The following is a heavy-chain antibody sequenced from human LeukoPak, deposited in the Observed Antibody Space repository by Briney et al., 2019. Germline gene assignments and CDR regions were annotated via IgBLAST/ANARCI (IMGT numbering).Heavy chain of an antibody. V-gene: IGHV3-48*01. CDR2: ISSSSTI. CDR1: GFTFSSYS. J-gene: IGHJ4*02. Sequence: GGSLRLSCAASGFTFSSYSMNWVRQAPGKGLEWVSYISSSSTIYYADSVKGRFTISRDNAKNSLYLQMNSLRAEDTAVYYCARVLRYFDWLSPPDYWGQRTLVTVSS. D-gene: IGHD3-9*01. CDR3: ARVLRYFDWLSPPDY.